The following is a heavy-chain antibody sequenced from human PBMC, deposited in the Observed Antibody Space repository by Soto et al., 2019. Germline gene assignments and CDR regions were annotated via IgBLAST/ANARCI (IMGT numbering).Heavy chain of an antibody. J-gene: IGHJ4*02. Sequence: SETLSLTRTVSGGSISSYYWSWIRQPPGKGLEWIGYIYYSGSTNYNPSLKSRVTISVDTSKNQFSLKLSSVTAADTAVYYCARYRREAVAGYTLDNWGQGILVTVSS. CDR1: GGSISSYY. D-gene: IGHD6-13*01. CDR2: IYYSGST. V-gene: IGHV4-59*01. CDR3: ARYRREAVAGYTLDN.